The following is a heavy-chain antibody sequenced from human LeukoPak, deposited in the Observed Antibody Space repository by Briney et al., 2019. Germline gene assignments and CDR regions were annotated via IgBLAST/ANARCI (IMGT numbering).Heavy chain of an antibody. CDR3: ARHGSTDYFDY. D-gene: IGHD2-2*03. V-gene: IGHV4-39*01. CDR2: IYYSGST. Sequence: SETLSLTCAVSGGSISSSTSYWGWIRQPPGKGLEWIGRIYYSGSTFYNPSLKSRVAISVDTSNNQFSLRLSSVTAADTAVYYCARHGSTDYFDYWGQGTLVTVSS. CDR1: GGSISSSTSY. J-gene: IGHJ4*02.